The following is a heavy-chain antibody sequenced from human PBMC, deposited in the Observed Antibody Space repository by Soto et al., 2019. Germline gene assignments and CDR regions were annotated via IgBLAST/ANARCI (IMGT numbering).Heavy chain of an antibody. CDR2: ISYSGST. V-gene: IGHV4-59*01. D-gene: IGHD1-26*01. CDR1: GGSISSYY. Sequence: PSETLSLTCTVSGGSISSYYWSLIRQPPGKGLEWIGFISYSGSTSYNPSLKSRVTISVDTSKNQFSLNLSSVTAADTAVYYCARYSGTYYVYWGQGTLVTVSS. CDR3: ARYSGTYYVY. J-gene: IGHJ4*02.